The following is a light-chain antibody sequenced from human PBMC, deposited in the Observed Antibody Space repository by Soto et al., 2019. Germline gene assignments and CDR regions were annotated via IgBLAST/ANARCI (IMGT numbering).Light chain of an antibody. CDR2: DVS. J-gene: IGLJ2*01. CDR3: SSYTSSSTLVV. Sequence: QSALTQPASVSGSPGQSITISCTGTSSDVGGYNYVSWYQQHPDKAPKLMIYDVSNRPSGVSNRFSGSKSGNTASLTISGLQPEDEADYYCSSYTSSSTLVVFGGGTKLTVL. CDR1: SSDVGGYNY. V-gene: IGLV2-14*01.